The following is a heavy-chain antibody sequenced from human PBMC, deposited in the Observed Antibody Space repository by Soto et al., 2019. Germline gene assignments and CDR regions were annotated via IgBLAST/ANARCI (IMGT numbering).Heavy chain of an antibody. CDR3: ARESGFIMVYAIARWFDP. Sequence: PGGSLRLSCAASGFTFSSYWMSWVRQAPGKGLEWVANIKQDGSEKYYVDSVKGRFTISRDNAKNSLYPQMNSLRAEDTAVYYCARESGFIMVYAIARWFDPWGQGTLVTVSS. J-gene: IGHJ5*02. CDR1: GFTFSSYW. D-gene: IGHD2-8*01. CDR2: IKQDGSEK. V-gene: IGHV3-7*01.